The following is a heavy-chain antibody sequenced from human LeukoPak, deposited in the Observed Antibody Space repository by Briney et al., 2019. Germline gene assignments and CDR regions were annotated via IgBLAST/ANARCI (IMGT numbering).Heavy chain of an antibody. V-gene: IGHV3-9*01. Sequence: GGSLRLSRAASGFTFDDYAMHWVRQAPGKGLEWVSGISWNSGSIGYADSVKGRFTISRDNAKNSLYLQMNSLRAEDTALYYCAKNLGYCSSTSCPEGYYYGMDVWGQGTTVTVSS. D-gene: IGHD2-2*01. J-gene: IGHJ6*02. CDR1: GFTFDDYA. CDR2: ISWNSGSI. CDR3: AKNLGYCSSTSCPEGYYYGMDV.